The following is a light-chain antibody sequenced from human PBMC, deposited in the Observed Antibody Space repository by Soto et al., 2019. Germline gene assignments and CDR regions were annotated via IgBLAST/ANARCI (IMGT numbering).Light chain of an antibody. Sequence: DIQMTQSPSTLSASVGARVTITCRASQSISSWLAWYQQKPGTAPKLLIYKASTLQSGVQSRFSGSGSGTEFTLSISSMQPDDSVTYDCQQYNDHWTFGRGTKVVIK. CDR1: QSISSW. CDR2: KAS. CDR3: QQYNDHWT. J-gene: IGKJ1*01. V-gene: IGKV1-5*03.